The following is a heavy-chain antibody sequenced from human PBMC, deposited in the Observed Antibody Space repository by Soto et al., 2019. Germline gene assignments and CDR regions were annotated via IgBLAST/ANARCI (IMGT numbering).Heavy chain of an antibody. V-gene: IGHV3-43*01. Sequence: GVSLRLFCAASVFRLDDYTMHWVRQAPGKVLECVSRITWNGGNTYYVDSVKGRFTISRDGTTQSVSLQMTGLKREDTGLYYCARENLSFGYALEVWGQGTTVT. CDR3: ARENLSFGYALEV. CDR1: VFRLDDYT. D-gene: IGHD3-3*01. J-gene: IGHJ6*02. CDR2: ITWNGGNT.